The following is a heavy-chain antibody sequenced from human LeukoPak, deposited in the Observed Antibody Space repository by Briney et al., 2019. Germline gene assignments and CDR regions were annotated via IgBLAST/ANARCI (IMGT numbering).Heavy chain of an antibody. CDR3: ARVGDTSGYYYYFDY. CDR1: GGSISNSDYY. Sequence: SETLSLTCTVSGGSISNSDYYWDWIRQPPGKGLEWIGSINWRGTTYYNPSLESRVTISVDTSKNQFSLKTRSVTAADTALYYCARVGDTSGYYYYFDYWGQGTLVTVSS. CDR2: INWRGTT. D-gene: IGHD3-22*01. J-gene: IGHJ4*02. V-gene: IGHV4-39*01.